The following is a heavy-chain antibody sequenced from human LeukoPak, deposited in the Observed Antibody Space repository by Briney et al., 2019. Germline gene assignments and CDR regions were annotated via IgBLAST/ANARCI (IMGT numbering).Heavy chain of an antibody. CDR3: ARDHPPVGGTGVRLDY. D-gene: IGHD1-26*01. CDR1: GFTVSSNY. CDR2: IYSGGST. V-gene: IGHV3-66*01. J-gene: IGHJ4*02. Sequence: GSLSLSCAASGFTVSSNYMSWVRQAPGKGLEWVSLIYSGGSTYYADSVKGRFTISRDNSKNTLYLQMNSLKAEDTALYYCARDHPPVGGTGVRLDYWGQGTLVTVSS.